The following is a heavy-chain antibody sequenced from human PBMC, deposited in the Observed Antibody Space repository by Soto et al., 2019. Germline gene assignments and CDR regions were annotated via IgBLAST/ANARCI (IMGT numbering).Heavy chain of an antibody. D-gene: IGHD3-3*01. CDR1: GFTFSSYG. CDR2: ISYDGSNK. J-gene: IGHJ3*02. Sequence: QVQLVESGGGVVQPGRSLRLSCAASGFTFSSYGMHWVRQAPGKGLEWVAVISYDGSNKYYADSVKARFTISRDNSKNTLYLQRNSLRAEDTDVYYCAKDLKIFGVNDAFDIWGQGTMVTVSS. CDR3: AKDLKIFGVNDAFDI. V-gene: IGHV3-30*18.